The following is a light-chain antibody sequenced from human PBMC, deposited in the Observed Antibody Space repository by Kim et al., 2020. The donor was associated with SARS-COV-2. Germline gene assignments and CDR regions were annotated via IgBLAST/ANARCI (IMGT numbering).Light chain of an antibody. CDR2: DVS. CDR1: SGGGCGYNY. CDR3: SSYTSSSTRV. Sequence: GQSITLSGNGTSGGGCGYNYVSWYQQHPGKAPKLMIYDVSKRPSWVSNRFSGSKSGNTASLTISGLQSEDEADYYCSSYTSSSTRVFGGGTQLTVL. J-gene: IGLJ2*01. V-gene: IGLV2-14*03.